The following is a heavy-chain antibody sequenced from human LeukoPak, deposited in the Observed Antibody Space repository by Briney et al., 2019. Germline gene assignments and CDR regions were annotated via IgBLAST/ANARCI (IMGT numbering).Heavy chain of an antibody. Sequence: PGGSLRLSCAASGFTFSSYEMNWVRQAPGKGLEWVSYISSRGSTIYYADSVKGRFTISRDNAKNSLYLQMNSPRAEDTAVYYCARLPTVTTMGYWGQGTLVTVSS. D-gene: IGHD4-17*01. J-gene: IGHJ4*02. CDR1: GFTFSSYE. CDR3: ARLPTVTTMGY. CDR2: ISSRGSTI. V-gene: IGHV3-48*03.